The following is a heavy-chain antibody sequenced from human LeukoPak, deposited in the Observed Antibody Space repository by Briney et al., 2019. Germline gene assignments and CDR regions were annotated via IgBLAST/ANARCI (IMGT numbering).Heavy chain of an antibody. Sequence: PGGSLRLSCAASGFTFDDYAMHWVWQAPGKGLQWVSGISWNSGSIGYADSVKGRFTISRDNAKNSLYLQMNSLRAEDMALYYCAKDIFAGYCSGGSCYGAFDIWGQGTMVTVSS. CDR2: ISWNSGSI. V-gene: IGHV3-9*03. CDR3: AKDIFAGYCSGGSCYGAFDI. J-gene: IGHJ3*02. CDR1: GFTFDDYA. D-gene: IGHD2-15*01.